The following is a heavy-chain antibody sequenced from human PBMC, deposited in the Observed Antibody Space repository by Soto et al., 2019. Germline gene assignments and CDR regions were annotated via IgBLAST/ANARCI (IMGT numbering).Heavy chain of an antibody. D-gene: IGHD3-16*01. J-gene: IGHJ6*02. V-gene: IGHV1-46*01. CDR1: GDSVSNYY. CDR2: ISPFGGAT. Sequence: QVRLVQSGAEVRKTGASVKISCKASGDSVSNYYLHWVRQAPGQGFEWLGVISPFGGATAYAQSFKGRVTVTMDKSSTTFYLELSSLRSDDTAVYYCAKGRGGKTVANFGMDVWGQGVTVTVSS. CDR3: AKGRGGKTVANFGMDV.